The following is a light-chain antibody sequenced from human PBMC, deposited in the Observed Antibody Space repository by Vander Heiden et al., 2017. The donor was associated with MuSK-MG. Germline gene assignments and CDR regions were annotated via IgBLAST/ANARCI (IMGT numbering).Light chain of an antibody. CDR2: KVS. V-gene: IGKV2-30*01. Sequence: DAVMTQSPLSLPVTLGQPASLSCRSRQCLVYGGGNTYLNWFQPRPGHSQGRYIYKVSNRDAGVPDRCSGSGGGTDFTLKSSRVEAEYVGVYYCMQSTHWPTFGPGTKVDI. CDR3: MQSTHWPT. J-gene: IGKJ3*01. CDR1: QCLVYGGGNTY.